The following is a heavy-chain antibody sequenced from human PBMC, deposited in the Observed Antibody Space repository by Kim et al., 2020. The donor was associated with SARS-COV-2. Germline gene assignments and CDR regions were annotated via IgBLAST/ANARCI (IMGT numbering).Heavy chain of an antibody. J-gene: IGHJ4*02. CDR2: FDPEDGET. CDR1: GYTLTELS. Sequence: ASVKVSCKVSGYTLTELSMHWVRQAPGKGLEWMGGFDPEDGETIYAQKFQGRVTMTEDTSTDTAYMELSSLRSEDTAVYYCATVPSLYYYDSSDVWGQGTLVTVSS. CDR3: ATVPSLYYYDSSDV. V-gene: IGHV1-24*01. D-gene: IGHD3-22*01.